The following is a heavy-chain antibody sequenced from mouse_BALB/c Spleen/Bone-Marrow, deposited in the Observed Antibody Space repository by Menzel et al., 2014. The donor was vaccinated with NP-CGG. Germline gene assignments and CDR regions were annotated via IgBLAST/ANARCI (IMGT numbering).Heavy chain of an antibody. Sequence: VQLQQSGAELVKPGASVKLSCTASGFNIKDTYMHWVKQRPEQGLEWIGRIDPANGNTKYDPKFQGKATITADTSSNTACLQLSSLTSEDTAVYYRARWEYYAMGYWGQGTSVTVSS. D-gene: IGHD4-1*01. CDR1: GFNIKDTY. CDR3: ARWEYYAMGY. J-gene: IGHJ4*01. V-gene: IGHV14-3*02. CDR2: IDPANGNT.